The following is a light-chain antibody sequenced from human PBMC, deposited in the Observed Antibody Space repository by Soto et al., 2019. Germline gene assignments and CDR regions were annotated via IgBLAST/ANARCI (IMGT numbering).Light chain of an antibody. CDR3: QQYNSWPLT. Sequence: EIVMTQSPVTLSVSPGERATLSCRASQSVNSNLAWYQQKPGQAPRLLIYAAPTGATGIPARFSGSGSGSDFTLTISSLQSEDFAVYYCQQYNSWPLTFGPGTKVDIK. J-gene: IGKJ3*01. CDR2: AAP. V-gene: IGKV3-15*01. CDR1: QSVNSN.